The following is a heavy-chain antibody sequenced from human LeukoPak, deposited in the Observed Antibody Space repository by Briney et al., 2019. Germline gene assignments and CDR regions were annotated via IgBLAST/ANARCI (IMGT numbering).Heavy chain of an antibody. J-gene: IGHJ2*01. CDR3: AREASSSGWYGTHWYFDF. CDR1: GFTFSSYS. Sequence: GGSLRLSCAASGFTFSSYSMNWVRQAPGKGLEWVSSISSSSSYIHYADSVKGRFTISRDNAKNSLYLQMNGLRAEDTAVYYCAREASSSGWYGTHWYFDFWGRGTLVTVSS. V-gene: IGHV3-21*01. CDR2: ISSSSSYI. D-gene: IGHD6-19*01.